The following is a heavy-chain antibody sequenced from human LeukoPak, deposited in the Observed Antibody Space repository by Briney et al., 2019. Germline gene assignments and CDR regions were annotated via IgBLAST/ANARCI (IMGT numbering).Heavy chain of an antibody. J-gene: IGHJ3*02. CDR2: INPNSGNT. Sequence: ASVKVSCKASGYTFTGYYMHWVRQAPGQGLEWMGRINPNSGNTGYAQKFQGRVTMTRNTSISTAYMELSSLRSEDTAVYYCARDYYDSSGQERHAFDIWGQGTMVTVSS. CDR1: GYTFTGYY. D-gene: IGHD3-22*01. V-gene: IGHV1-8*02. CDR3: ARDYYDSSGQERHAFDI.